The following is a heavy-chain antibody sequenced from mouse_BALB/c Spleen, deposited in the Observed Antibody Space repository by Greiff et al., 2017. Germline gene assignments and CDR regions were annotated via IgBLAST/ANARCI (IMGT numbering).Heavy chain of an antibody. CDR3: ARIGTGTDAMDY. CDR1: GFSLTSYG. V-gene: IGHV2-4-1*01. CDR2: IWSGGST. Sequence: VKLQESGPGLVQPSQSLSITCTVSGFSLTSYGVHWVRQSPGKGLEWLGVIWSGGSTDYNAAFISRLSISKDNSKSQVFFKMNSLQADDTAIYYCARIGTGTDAMDYWGQGTSVTVAS. J-gene: IGHJ4*01. D-gene: IGHD4-1*01.